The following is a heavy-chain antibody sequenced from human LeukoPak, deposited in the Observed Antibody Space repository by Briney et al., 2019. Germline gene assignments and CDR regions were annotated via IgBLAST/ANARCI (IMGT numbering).Heavy chain of an antibody. J-gene: IGHJ4*02. V-gene: IGHV3-23*01. CDR1: GVTFSSYA. Sequence: GGSLRLSCAASGVTFSSYAMSWVRQAPGKGLELVSAISGSGGSTYYADSVKGRFTISRDNSKNTLYLQMNSLRAEETAVYYCAKDGYDILTAIDYWGQGTLVTVSS. D-gene: IGHD3-9*01. CDR2: ISGSGGST. CDR3: AKDGYDILTAIDY.